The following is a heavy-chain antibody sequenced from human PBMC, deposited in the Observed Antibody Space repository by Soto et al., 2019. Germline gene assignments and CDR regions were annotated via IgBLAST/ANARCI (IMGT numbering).Heavy chain of an antibody. CDR2: ISSGGSTI. V-gene: IGHV3-48*02. CDR3: PRRYGDYEGDDY. Sequence: DVQLVESGGALVQPGGSLRLSCAASGFTFSSYSMNWVRRAPGKGLEWVSYISSGGSTIYYADSVKGRFTISRDNAKNSLFLQMNSLRDEDTAVYYCPRRYGDYEGDDYLGQGTLVTVSS. CDR1: GFTFSSYS. D-gene: IGHD4-17*01. J-gene: IGHJ4*02.